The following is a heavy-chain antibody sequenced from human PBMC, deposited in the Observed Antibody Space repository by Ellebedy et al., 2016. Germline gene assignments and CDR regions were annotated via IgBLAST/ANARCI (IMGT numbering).Heavy chain of an antibody. D-gene: IGHD2-15*01. CDR2: IYYSGST. CDR1: GGSISSSSYY. V-gene: IGHV4-39*07. CDR3: ARGVVVVSQYYYYYYMDV. Sequence: SETLSLTXTVSGGSISSSSYYWGWIRQPPGKGLEWIGSIYYSGSTYYNPSLKSRVTISVDRSKNQFSLKLSSVTAADTAVYYCARGVVVVSQYYYYYYMDVWGKGTTVTVSS. J-gene: IGHJ6*03.